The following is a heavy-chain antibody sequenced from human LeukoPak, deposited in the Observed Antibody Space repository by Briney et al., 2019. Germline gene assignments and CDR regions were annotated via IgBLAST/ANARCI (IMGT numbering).Heavy chain of an antibody. V-gene: IGHV3-21*01. J-gene: IGHJ3*02. CDR2: ISSSSSYI. Sequence: KAGRSLRLSCAASGFTFSSYSMNWVRQAPGKGLEWVSSISSSSSYIYYADSVKGRFTISRDNAKNSLYLQMNSLRAEDTAVYYCARVLSLPYYYDSSGYTDAFDIWGQGTMVTVSS. CDR1: GFTFSSYS. CDR3: ARVLSLPYYYDSSGYTDAFDI. D-gene: IGHD3-22*01.